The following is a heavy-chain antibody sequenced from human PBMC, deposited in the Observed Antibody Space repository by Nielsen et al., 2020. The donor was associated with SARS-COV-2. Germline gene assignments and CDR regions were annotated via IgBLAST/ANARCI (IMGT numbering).Heavy chain of an antibody. CDR3: ARGRLRFLEWLTHFDY. D-gene: IGHD3-3*01. Sequence: GGSLRLSCAASGFTFDDYTMHWVRQAPGKGLEWVSLISWDGGSTYYADSVKGRFTISRDNAKNSLYLQMNSLRAEDTAVYYCARGRLRFLEWLTHFDYWGQGTLVTVSS. CDR1: GFTFDDYT. V-gene: IGHV3-43*01. J-gene: IGHJ4*02. CDR2: ISWDGGST.